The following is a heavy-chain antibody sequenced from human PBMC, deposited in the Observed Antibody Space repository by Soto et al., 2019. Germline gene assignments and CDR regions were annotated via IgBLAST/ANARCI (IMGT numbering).Heavy chain of an antibody. V-gene: IGHV3-30*18. CDR2: ISYDGSNK. J-gene: IGHJ6*01. Sequence: VGSLRLSCAASGFTFSSYGMHWVRQAPGKGLEWVAVISYDGSNKYYADSVKGRFTISRDNSKNTLYLQMNSLRAEDTAVYYCAKENYDFWSGYYIPMGSSYGMEVWGQATTVSVSS. CDR1: GFTFSSYG. D-gene: IGHD3-3*01. CDR3: AKENYDFWSGYYIPMGSSYGMEV.